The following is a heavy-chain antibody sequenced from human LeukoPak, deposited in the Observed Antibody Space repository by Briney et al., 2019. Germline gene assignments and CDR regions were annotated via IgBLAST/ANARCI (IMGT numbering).Heavy chain of an antibody. CDR1: GGSISRYY. CDR3: ASLAVAAYTGADY. Sequence: PSETLSLTCTVSGGSISRYYWSWIRQPPGKGLEWIVYIYYSGSTNYNPPLKSRVTLSVDTSKNQFSLKLSSVTAADTAVYYCASLAVAAYTGADYWGQGTLVTVSS. V-gene: IGHV4-59*01. D-gene: IGHD6-19*01. J-gene: IGHJ4*02. CDR2: IYYSGST.